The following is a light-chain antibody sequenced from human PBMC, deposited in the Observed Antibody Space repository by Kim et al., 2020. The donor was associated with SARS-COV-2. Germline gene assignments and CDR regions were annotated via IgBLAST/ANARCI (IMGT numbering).Light chain of an antibody. V-gene: IGKV3-20*01. CDR2: GAS. CDR1: HSVSSSY. Sequence: SPGEGATLSCRASHSVSSSYLAWYQQKPGQAPRLLIYGASSMATGIPDRFSGSGSGTDFTLTISRLEPEDFAVYYCQQYGSSSWTFGQGTKVDIK. CDR3: QQYGSSSWT. J-gene: IGKJ1*01.